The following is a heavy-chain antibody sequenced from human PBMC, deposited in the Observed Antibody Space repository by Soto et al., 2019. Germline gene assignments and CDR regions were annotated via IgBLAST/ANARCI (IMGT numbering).Heavy chain of an antibody. J-gene: IGHJ6*03. CDR2: IYYSGST. D-gene: IGHD6-13*01. V-gene: IGHV4-39*02. CDR1: GGSISSSSYY. CDR3: AGDKQQLVIGPKRTYYYYYMDV. Sequence: QLQLQESGPGLVKPSETLSLTCTVSGGSISSSSYYLGWIRQPPGKGLEWIGSIYYSGSTYYNPSLKSRVPMSVDTSKNQVSLKLSSVTAADTAVYYCAGDKQQLVIGPKRTYYYYYMDVWGKGTTVTVSS.